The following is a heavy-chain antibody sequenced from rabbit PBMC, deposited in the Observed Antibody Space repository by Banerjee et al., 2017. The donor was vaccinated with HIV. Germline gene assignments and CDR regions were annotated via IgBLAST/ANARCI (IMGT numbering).Heavy chain of an antibody. D-gene: IGHD4-1*01. J-gene: IGHJ4*01. CDR3: ARDLAGVIGWNFDL. V-gene: IGHV1S45*01. Sequence: QEQLEESGGDLVKPEGSLTLTCTASGFSFSSSDWICWVRQAPGKGLEWIACIAAGSSGSTVYATWAKGRFTISRTSSTTVALQMTSLTAADTATYFCARDLAGVIGWNFDLWGPGTLVTVS. CDR1: GFSFSSSDW. CDR2: IAAGSSGST.